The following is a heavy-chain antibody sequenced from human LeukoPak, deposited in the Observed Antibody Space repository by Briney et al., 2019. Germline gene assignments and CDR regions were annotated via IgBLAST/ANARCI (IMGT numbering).Heavy chain of an antibody. CDR2: INHSGST. CDR1: GGSFSGYY. V-gene: IGHV4-34*01. Sequence: PSETLSLTCAVYGGSFSGYYWSWIRQPPGKGLKWIGEINHSGSTNYNPSLKSRVTISVDTSKNQFSLKLSSVTAADTAVYYCARVKVRAVAGNWDWFDPWGQGTLVTVSS. D-gene: IGHD6-19*01. J-gene: IGHJ5*02. CDR3: ARVKVRAVAGNWDWFDP.